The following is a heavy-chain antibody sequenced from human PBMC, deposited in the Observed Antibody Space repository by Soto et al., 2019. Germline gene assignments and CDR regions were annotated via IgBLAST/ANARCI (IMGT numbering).Heavy chain of an antibody. CDR1: GGSVSSGRFY. Sequence: QVQLQESGPGLVTPSETLSLTCTVSGGSVSSGRFYWRWIRQPPGKGLEWIGYIHYSGSTKYNPSRRSRVTIAVDTSKNQFSLKLTSVTAADTAVYYCARSGSGSGWLGGQGTLVTVSS. CDR3: ARSGSGSGWL. V-gene: IGHV4-61*01. J-gene: IGHJ4*02. D-gene: IGHD6-19*01. CDR2: IHYSGST.